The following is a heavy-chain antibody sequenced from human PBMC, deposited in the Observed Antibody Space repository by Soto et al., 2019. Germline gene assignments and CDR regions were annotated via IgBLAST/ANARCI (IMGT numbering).Heavy chain of an antibody. J-gene: IGHJ3*02. D-gene: IGHD6-6*01. CDR1: GFTFSDYY. CDR3: AREYQYSSSSGDAFDI. V-gene: IGHV3-11*01. Sequence: PGGSLRLSCAASGFTFSDYYMSWIRQAPGKGLEWVSYISSSGSTIYYADSVKGRFTISRDNAKNSLYLQMNSLRAEDTAVYYCAREYQYSSSSGDAFDIWGQGTMVTVSS. CDR2: ISSSGSTI.